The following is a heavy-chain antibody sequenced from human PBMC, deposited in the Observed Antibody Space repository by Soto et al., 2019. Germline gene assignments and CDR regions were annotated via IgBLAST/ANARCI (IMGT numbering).Heavy chain of an antibody. Sequence: GGSLRLSCAASGFTFSSYAMHWVRQAPGKGLEWVAVISYDGSNKYYADSVKGRFTISRDNSKNTLYLQMNSLRAEDTAVYYCARALIVVVPAAPIPFDYYYGVDVWGQGTTVTVSS. CDR1: GFTFSSYA. D-gene: IGHD2-2*01. CDR3: ARALIVVVPAAPIPFDYYYGVDV. V-gene: IGHV3-30-3*01. CDR2: ISYDGSNK. J-gene: IGHJ6*02.